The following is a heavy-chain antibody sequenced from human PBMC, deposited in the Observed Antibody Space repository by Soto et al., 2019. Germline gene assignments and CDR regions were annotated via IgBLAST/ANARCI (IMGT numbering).Heavy chain of an antibody. CDR3: TTEVPYYYDSSGYTFDI. CDR2: IKSKTDGGTT. D-gene: IGHD3-22*01. CDR1: GLTVSNTW. J-gene: IGHJ3*02. V-gene: IGHV3-15*01. Sequence: VAFLTPSFLTNGLTVSNTWRIRICPPPGKGLEWVGRIKSKTDGGTTDYAAPVKGRFTISRDDSKNTLYLQMNSLKTEDTAVYYCTTEVPYYYDSSGYTFDIWGQGT.